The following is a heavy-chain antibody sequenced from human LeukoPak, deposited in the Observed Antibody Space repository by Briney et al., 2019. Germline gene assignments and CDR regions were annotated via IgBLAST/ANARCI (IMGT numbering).Heavy chain of an antibody. V-gene: IGHV3-23*01. D-gene: IGHD5-12*01. J-gene: IGHJ4*02. CDR2: ISNSGGRT. Sequence: GGSLRLSCAASGFTFSSYAMSWVRQAPGKGLEWVSSISNSGGRTFYTDSVKGRFTISRDNSKITLYLQMNNLRAEDTAVYYCAKSYNGYESKPDYWGQGTLVTVSS. CDR1: GFTFSSYA. CDR3: AKSYNGYESKPDY.